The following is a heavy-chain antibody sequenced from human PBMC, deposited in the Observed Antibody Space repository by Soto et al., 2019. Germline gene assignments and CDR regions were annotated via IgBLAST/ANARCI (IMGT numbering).Heavy chain of an antibody. CDR1: GFTVSSNY. V-gene: IGHV3-53*01. CDR2: IYSGGST. D-gene: IGHD1-1*01. CDR3: ARGHPGTTGTTSDY. Sequence: EVQLLESGGGLVQPGGSLRLSCAASGFTVSSNYMSWVRQAPGKGLEWVSVIYSGGSTYYADSVKGRFTISRDNSKNTLYLQMNSLRAEDTAVYYCARGHPGTTGTTSDYWGQGTLVTVSS. J-gene: IGHJ4*02.